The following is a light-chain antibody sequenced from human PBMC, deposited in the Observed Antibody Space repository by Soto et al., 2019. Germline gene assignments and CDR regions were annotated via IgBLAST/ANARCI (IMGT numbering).Light chain of an antibody. Sequence: IQMTQSPSTLSASVGDRVTITCRASQTISNWLAWYQQKPGKAPKLLIYDASSLQSGVPSRFSGSGSGTEFSITISSLQPDEFATNYCQQYSNYSPWTFGQGTKVEIK. CDR2: DAS. CDR1: QTISNW. CDR3: QQYSNYSPWT. V-gene: IGKV1-5*01. J-gene: IGKJ1*01.